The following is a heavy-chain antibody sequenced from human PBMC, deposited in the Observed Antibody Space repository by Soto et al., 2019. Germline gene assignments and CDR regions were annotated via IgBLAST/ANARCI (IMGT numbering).Heavy chain of an antibody. CDR3: VRRGARKSDTFWFDP. Sequence: GSLRLSCAASGFTFSSYSMNWVRQAPGKGLEWVSSISSSSTYIRYADSVRGRFTISRDNAKNALYVQMNSLRDEDSAVYFCVRRGARKSDTFWFDPWGQGTLVTVSS. D-gene: IGHD3-16*01. CDR2: ISSSSTYI. J-gene: IGHJ5*02. V-gene: IGHV3-21*01. CDR1: GFTFSSYS.